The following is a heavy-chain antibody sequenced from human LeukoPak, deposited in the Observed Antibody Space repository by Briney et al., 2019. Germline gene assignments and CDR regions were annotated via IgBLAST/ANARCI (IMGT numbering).Heavy chain of an antibody. CDR3: ASLSGIVGATRGVGFDY. CDR2: ISGSGGST. D-gene: IGHD1-26*01. CDR1: GFTFSSYA. Sequence: GGSLRLSCAASGFTFSSYAMSWVRQAPGKGLEWVSAISGSGGSTYYADSVKGRFTISRDNSKNTLYLQMNSLRAEDTAVYYCASLSGIVGATRGVGFDYWGQGTLVTVSS. J-gene: IGHJ4*02. V-gene: IGHV3-23*01.